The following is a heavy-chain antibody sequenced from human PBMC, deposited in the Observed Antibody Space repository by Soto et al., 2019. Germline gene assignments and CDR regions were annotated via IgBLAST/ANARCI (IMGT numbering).Heavy chain of an antibody. J-gene: IGHJ4*02. Sequence: SETLSLTCTVSGCSISSGGYYWNWIRQHPGKGLEWIGYIYYIGSTYYNPSLKSRVTISLDTSKNQFSLKLSSVTAADTAVYYCARDAISPYSSSWYVDDGDYWGQGTLVTVSS. CDR1: GCSISSGGYY. D-gene: IGHD6-13*01. V-gene: IGHV4-31*03. CDR2: IYYIGST. CDR3: ARDAISPYSSSWYVDDGDY.